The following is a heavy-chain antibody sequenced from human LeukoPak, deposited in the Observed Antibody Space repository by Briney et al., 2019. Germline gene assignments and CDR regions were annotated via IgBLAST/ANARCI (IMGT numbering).Heavy chain of an antibody. J-gene: IGHJ6*04. D-gene: IGHD6-19*01. CDR2: ISGSVGST. CDR3: ATLSGLWSSGWAGGYYGMDV. V-gene: IGHV3-23*01. Sequence: GGSLRLSCAASGVTFSSYAMSCVRHAPGERRECGSAISGSVGSTYYADSVKGRFTISRDNSKNTLYLQMNSLRAEDTAVYYCATLSGLWSSGWAGGYYGMDVWGKGTTVTVSS. CDR1: GVTFSSYA.